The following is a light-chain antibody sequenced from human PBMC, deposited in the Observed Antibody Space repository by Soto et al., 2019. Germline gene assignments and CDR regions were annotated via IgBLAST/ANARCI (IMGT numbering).Light chain of an antibody. V-gene: IGLV3-21*02. Sequence: SYELAQPPSVSVAPGQTARITCGGQNIGSKTVHWYQQMPGQAPVLVIYDDSDRPSGIPERFSGSNSGNTATLTISRVEAGDEAVYYCQVWDTTSDQLYVFGTGTKVTVL. CDR3: QVWDTTSDQLYV. CDR2: DDS. J-gene: IGLJ1*01. CDR1: NIGSKT.